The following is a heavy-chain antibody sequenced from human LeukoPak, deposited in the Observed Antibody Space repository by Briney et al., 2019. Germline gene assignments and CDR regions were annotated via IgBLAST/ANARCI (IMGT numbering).Heavy chain of an antibody. CDR1: GFSFGDFA. J-gene: IGHJ4*02. D-gene: IGHD2-8*02. Sequence: GRSLRLSCSGSGFSFGDFALSWVRQAPGKGLEWIGLIRSQSYGEMTYYAASVKGRFSLSRDNSKSIAYLRMSSLKTEDTAVYYCSLWWEDLTGYGPLDFWGQGALISVSS. V-gene: IGHV3-49*04. CDR2: IRSQSYGEMT. CDR3: SLWWEDLTGYGPLDF.